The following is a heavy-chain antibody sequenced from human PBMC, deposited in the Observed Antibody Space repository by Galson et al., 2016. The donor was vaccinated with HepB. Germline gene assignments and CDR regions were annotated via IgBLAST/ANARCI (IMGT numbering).Heavy chain of an antibody. Sequence: YAMTWVRQAPGQGLEWVSAIIGSGDRTYYADSVKGRFTISRDNSKNTLYLQMNSLRAEDTAVYYCAKMGGFCSSATCYRADRWGQGTLVTVSS. J-gene: IGHJ5*02. D-gene: IGHD2-2*01. CDR2: IIGSGDRT. CDR3: AKMGGFCSSATCYRADR. V-gene: IGHV3-23*01. CDR1: YA.